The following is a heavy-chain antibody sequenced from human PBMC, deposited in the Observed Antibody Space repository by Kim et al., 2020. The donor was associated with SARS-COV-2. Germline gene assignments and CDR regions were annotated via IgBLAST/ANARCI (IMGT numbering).Heavy chain of an antibody. Sequence: GGSLRLSCAASGFTFSSYAMSWVRQAPGKGLEWVSAISGSGDSTYYADSVKGRFTISRDNSKNTLFLQMNSLRAEDTAVYYCEKGGRKGLMVHWGQGTLVTVSS. CDR1: GFTFSSYA. D-gene: IGHD2-15*01. V-gene: IGHV3-23*01. J-gene: IGHJ4*02. CDR2: ISGSGDST. CDR3: EKGGRKGLMVH.